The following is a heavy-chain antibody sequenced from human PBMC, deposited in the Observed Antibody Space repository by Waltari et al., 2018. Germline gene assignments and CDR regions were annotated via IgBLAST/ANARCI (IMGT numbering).Heavy chain of an antibody. V-gene: IGHV3-21*01. J-gene: IGHJ3*02. CDR2: ISSRSYI. CDR1: GFTLSSYG. CDR3: GRDVYGDYVGGGGGAFDI. D-gene: IGHD4-17*01. Sequence: EVQLVESGGGLVKPGGSLRLSCAASGFTLSSYGMNWVRQAPGKGLEWVSSISSRSYIYYADSVKGRFTISRDNAKNSLYLQMNSLRAEDTAVYYCGRDVYGDYVGGGGGAFDIWGQGTMVTVSS.